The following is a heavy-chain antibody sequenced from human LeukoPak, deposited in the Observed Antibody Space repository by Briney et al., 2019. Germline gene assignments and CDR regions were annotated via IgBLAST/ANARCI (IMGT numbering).Heavy chain of an antibody. D-gene: IGHD4-17*01. V-gene: IGHV1-69*05. J-gene: IGHJ5*02. CDR2: IMPLFGTA. Sequence: SSVKGYCMPSGDTFNNSAIRWVRQTPGHGLEWLGGIMPLFGTAGYAQKFQGRVTITKDESTRTVYLELTSLTSDDTAVYFCARDVHGDYGSGWFDPWGQGTLVSVSS. CDR1: GDTFNNSA. CDR3: ARDVHGDYGSGWFDP.